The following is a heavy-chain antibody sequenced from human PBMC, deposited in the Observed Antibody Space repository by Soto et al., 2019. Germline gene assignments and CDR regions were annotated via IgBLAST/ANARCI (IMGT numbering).Heavy chain of an antibody. CDR1: GGTFSSYA. CDR3: ARDGDTAMAPDYYYYSGMDV. D-gene: IGHD5-18*01. V-gene: IGHV1-69*12. Sequence: QVQLVQSGAEVKKPGSSVKVSCKASGGTFSSYAISWVRQAPGQGLEWMGGIIPIFGTANYAQKFQGRVTITADESTSTAYMELSSLKSQDTAVYYCARDGDTAMAPDYYYYSGMDVWGQGTTVTVSS. J-gene: IGHJ6*02. CDR2: IIPIFGTA.